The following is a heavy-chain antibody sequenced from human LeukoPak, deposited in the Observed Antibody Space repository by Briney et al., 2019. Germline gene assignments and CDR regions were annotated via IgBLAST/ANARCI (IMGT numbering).Heavy chain of an antibody. J-gene: IGHJ4*02. Sequence: GGSLRLSCAASGFTFSSYWMHWVRQAPGKGLVWASRIASDGSTVYADSVKGRFTISRDNAKDTVYLQMNSLKVEDTAVYYCIGSGGWPGYWGQGTLVTVSS. D-gene: IGHD1-26*01. CDR3: IGSGGWPGY. CDR1: GFTFSSYW. V-gene: IGHV3-74*01. CDR2: IASDGST.